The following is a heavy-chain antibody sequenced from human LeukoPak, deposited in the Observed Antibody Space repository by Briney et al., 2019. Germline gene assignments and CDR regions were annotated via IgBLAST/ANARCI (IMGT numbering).Heavy chain of an antibody. J-gene: IGHJ4*02. V-gene: IGHV4-59*08. CDR1: GGSISSYY. CDR2: IYYSGST. Sequence: KTSETLSLTCTVSGGSISSYYWSWIRQPPGKGLEWIGYIYYSGSTNYNPSLKSRVTISVDTSKNQFSLKLSSVTAAGTAVYYCATLGSLTDSSGWYYFDYWGQGTLVTVSS. D-gene: IGHD6-19*01. CDR3: ATLGSLTDSSGWYYFDY.